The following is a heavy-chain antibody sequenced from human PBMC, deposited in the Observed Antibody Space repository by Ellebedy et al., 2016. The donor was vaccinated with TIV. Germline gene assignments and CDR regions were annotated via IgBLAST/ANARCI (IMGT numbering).Heavy chain of an antibody. CDR1: GFMFNMYS. D-gene: IGHD3-22*01. CDR3: GRGRYDESSVGLEH. J-gene: IGHJ4*02. CDR2: IWYDGTNE. Sequence: GGSLRLSXAASGFMFNMYSMHWVRQAPGKGLEWVALIWYDGTNEYHADSVKGRFTISRDNAKSTLSLQMNSLRDEDTAVYYCGRGRYDESSVGLEHWGQGTLVTVSS. V-gene: IGHV3-33*01.